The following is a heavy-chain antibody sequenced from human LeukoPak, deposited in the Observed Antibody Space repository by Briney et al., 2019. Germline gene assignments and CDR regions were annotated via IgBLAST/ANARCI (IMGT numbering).Heavy chain of an antibody. CDR1: GGSFSGYY. J-gene: IGHJ4*02. CDR2: INHSGSS. D-gene: IGHD3-10*01. CDR3: ARLPPLEYYGSGSYYFDY. Sequence: KTSETLSLTCAVYGGSFSGYYWSWIRQPPGKGLEWIGEINHSGSSNYNPSLKSRVTISVDTSKNQFSLKLSSVTAADTAVYYCARLPPLEYYGSGSYYFDYWGQGTLVTVSS. V-gene: IGHV4-34*01.